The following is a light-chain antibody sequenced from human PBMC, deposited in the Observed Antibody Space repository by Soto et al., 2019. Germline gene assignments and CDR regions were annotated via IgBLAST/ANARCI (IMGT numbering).Light chain of an antibody. CDR1: QSVSSD. V-gene: IGKV3-15*01. CDR3: QQRNNWPRWT. CDR2: GAS. Sequence: EIVIPQSPSPLSVCPGERATLSGRDSQSVSSDFGWFQQKPGQAPRLLLYGASTRATGSPATFSRSGGSAKFSLPTSSIEPAEFAAYYCQQRNNWPRWTCGQGTKGDI. J-gene: IGKJ1*01.